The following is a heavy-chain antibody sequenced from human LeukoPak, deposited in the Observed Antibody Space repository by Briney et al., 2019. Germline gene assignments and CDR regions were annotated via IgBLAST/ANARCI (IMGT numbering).Heavy chain of an antibody. Sequence: GASVKVSCKTSGYIFTKYGISWVRQAPGHGLEWMGWINTNTGNPTYAQGFTGRFVFSLDTSVSTAYLQISSLKADDTAVYYCAREEAVADAFDIWGQGTMVTVSS. CDR1: GYIFTKYG. D-gene: IGHD6-19*01. CDR3: AREEAVADAFDI. J-gene: IGHJ3*02. CDR2: INTNTGNP. V-gene: IGHV7-4-1*02.